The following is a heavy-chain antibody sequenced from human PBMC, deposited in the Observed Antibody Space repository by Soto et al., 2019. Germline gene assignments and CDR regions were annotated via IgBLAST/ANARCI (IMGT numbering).Heavy chain of an antibody. V-gene: IGHV3-73*01. CDR1: GFTFSGSA. D-gene: IGHD5-12*01. Sequence: GGSLRLSCAASGFTFSGSAMHWVRQASGKGLEWVGRIRSKANSYATAYAASVKGRFTISRDDSKNTAYLQMNSLKTEDTAVYYCTRPGFLVATTDYYYYYYMDVWGKGTTVTVSS. CDR2: IRSKANSYAT. J-gene: IGHJ6*03. CDR3: TRPGFLVATTDYYYYYYMDV.